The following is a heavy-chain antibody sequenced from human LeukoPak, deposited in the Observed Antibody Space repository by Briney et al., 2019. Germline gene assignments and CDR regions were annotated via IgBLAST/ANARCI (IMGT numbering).Heavy chain of an antibody. V-gene: IGHV4-59*01. Sequence: SETLSLTCTVSGGSISSYYWSWIRQSPGKGLEWIGYIYYSGSTNYNPSLKSRVTISVDTSKNQFSLKLSSVTAADTAVYYCARVDYYDSSGQDWYFDLWGRGTLVTVSS. CDR1: GGSISSYY. D-gene: IGHD3-22*01. CDR2: IYYSGST. J-gene: IGHJ2*01. CDR3: ARVDYYDSSGQDWYFDL.